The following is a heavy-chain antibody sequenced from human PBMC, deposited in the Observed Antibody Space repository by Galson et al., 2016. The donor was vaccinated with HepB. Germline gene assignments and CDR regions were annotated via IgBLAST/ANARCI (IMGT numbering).Heavy chain of an antibody. CDR1: GFTFSNYA. J-gene: IGHJ4*02. Sequence: SLRLSCAASGFTFSNYAMHWVRQAPGKGLEWVAVISYDGSNKYYADSAEGRFTISRDQSKNTLYLQMSTLRPEDTAVYYCARRSGRLVEALDHWGQGTLVTVSS. D-gene: IGHD3-16*01. V-gene: IGHV3-30*04. CDR2: ISYDGSNK. CDR3: ARRSGRLVEALDH.